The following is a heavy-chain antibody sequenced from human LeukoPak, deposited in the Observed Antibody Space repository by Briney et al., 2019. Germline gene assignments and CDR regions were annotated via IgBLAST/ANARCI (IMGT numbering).Heavy chain of an antibody. CDR3: ARRGIWIQWNFEY. J-gene: IGHJ4*02. Sequence: SETLSLTCAVEGGAFNDYYWSWVRQSPEKGLEWIAEINQGGSTVYNPSLKNRVTMSIDTTRKHFSLQLASLTAADTAVYFCARRGIWIQWNFEYWGQGVLVTVSS. V-gene: IGHV4-34*01. D-gene: IGHD5-12*01. CDR2: INQGGST. CDR1: GGAFNDYY.